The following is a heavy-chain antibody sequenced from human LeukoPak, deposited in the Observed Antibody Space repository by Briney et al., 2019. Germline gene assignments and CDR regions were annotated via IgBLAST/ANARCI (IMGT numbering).Heavy chain of an antibody. J-gene: IGHJ4*02. CDR3: ARRASPADY. CDR2: IDPSDSST. Sequence: GESLKISCKTSGYTFTIYWITWVRQMLGKGLEWMGRIDPSDSSTNFSPSFQGHVTISVDKSISTAYLQWSSLKASDTAIYYCARRASPADYWGQGTLVTVSS. CDR1: GYTFTIYW. V-gene: IGHV5-10-1*01.